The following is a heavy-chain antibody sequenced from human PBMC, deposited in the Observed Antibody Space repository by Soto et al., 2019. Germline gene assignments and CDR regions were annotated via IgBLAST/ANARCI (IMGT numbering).Heavy chain of an antibody. CDR1: GFTFRSYV. J-gene: IGHJ1*01. D-gene: IGHD3-16*01. CDR2: TSYDGSDK. CDR3: ARWGTTGGLDV. V-gene: IGHV3-30*19. Sequence: QVQLVESGGGVVQPGTSLRVSCVGSGFTFRSYVIHWVRQAPGKGLEWVALTSYDGSDKYYGDSVRGRFTISRDNSGNTVDLQMASLSLEDTALYYCARWGTTGGLDVWGQGTLVSVSS.